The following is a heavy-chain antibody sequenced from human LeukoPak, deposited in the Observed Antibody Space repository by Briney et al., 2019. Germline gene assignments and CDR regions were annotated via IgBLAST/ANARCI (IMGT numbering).Heavy chain of an antibody. CDR1: GGTFSSYA. J-gene: IGHJ4*02. CDR3: ARDTGDGYNQGFDY. V-gene: IGHV1-69*05. Sequence: SVKVSCKASGGTFSSYAISWVRQAPGQGLEWMGGIIPIFGTANYAQKFQGRVTITTDESTSTAYMELSSLRSEDTAVYYCARDTGDGYNQGFDYWGQGTLATVSS. CDR2: IIPIFGTA. D-gene: IGHD5-24*01.